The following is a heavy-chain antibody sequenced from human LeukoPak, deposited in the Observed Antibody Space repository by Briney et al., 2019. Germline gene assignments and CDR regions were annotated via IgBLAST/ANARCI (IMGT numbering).Heavy chain of an antibody. CDR3: ARNYYYGSGSYYNDGFDY. V-gene: IGHV1-2*02. J-gene: IGHJ4*02. Sequence: ASVKVSCKASGYTFIDYYMHWVRQAPGQGLEWMGWINPNSGGTNYAQKFQGRVTMTRDTSISTAYMELSRLRSDDTAVYYCARNYYYGSGSYYNDGFDYWGQGTLVTVSS. CDR1: GYTFIDYY. D-gene: IGHD3-10*01. CDR2: INPNSGGT.